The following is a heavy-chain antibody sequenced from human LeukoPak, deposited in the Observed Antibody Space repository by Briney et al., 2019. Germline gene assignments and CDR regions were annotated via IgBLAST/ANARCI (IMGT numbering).Heavy chain of an antibody. CDR3: ARDSRSTPLDN. CDR1: GFSVSSNY. Sequence: GGSLRLSCAASGFSVSSNYMSWVRQAPGKGLEWVAVIYSGGSTNYADSVKGRFTISRDNSKNMLYLQMNSLRAEDTAAYYCARDSRSTPLDNWGQGTLVTVSS. D-gene: IGHD2-2*01. V-gene: IGHV3-66*01. CDR2: IYSGGST. J-gene: IGHJ4*02.